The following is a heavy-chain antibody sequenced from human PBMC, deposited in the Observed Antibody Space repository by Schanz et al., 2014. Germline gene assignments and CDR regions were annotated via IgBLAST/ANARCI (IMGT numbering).Heavy chain of an antibody. CDR2: IIPSLGLA. CDR1: GGTFNSYT. Sequence: QVQLVQSGAEVKKPGSSMKVSCKASGGTFNSYTINWVRQAPGQGLEWMGRIIPSLGLAKYEQKFQDKATITADTSTTTAYMELSNLTSEDTAVHYCARGRGFYDYWGQGTLVTVSS. CDR3: ARGRGFYDY. D-gene: IGHD3-10*01. J-gene: IGHJ4*02. V-gene: IGHV1-69*02.